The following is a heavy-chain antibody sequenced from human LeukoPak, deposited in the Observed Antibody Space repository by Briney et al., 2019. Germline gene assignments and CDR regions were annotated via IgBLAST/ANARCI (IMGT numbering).Heavy chain of an antibody. CDR2: INHSGST. Sequence: SETLSLTCAVYGGSFSGYYWSWIRQPPGKGLEWIGEINHSGSTNYNPSLKSRVTISVDTSKNQFSLKLSSVTAADTAVYSCGRGGGSGWYVDYWGQGSLVTVSS. D-gene: IGHD6-19*01. V-gene: IGHV4-34*01. J-gene: IGHJ4*02. CDR1: GGSFSGYY. CDR3: GRGGGSGWYVDY.